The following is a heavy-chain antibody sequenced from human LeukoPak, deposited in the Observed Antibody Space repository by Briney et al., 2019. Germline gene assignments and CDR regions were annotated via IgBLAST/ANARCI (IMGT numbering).Heavy chain of an antibody. CDR2: ISSSGSAT. V-gene: IGHV3-48*03. CDR3: ARKISGSYYENIDY. Sequence: GGAPRHSCAAPVFTFATSEMNWGCEAPGGGLERVSYISSSGSATYYADSVKGRFTVFRDNTKNSLYLQMNSLTAEDTAVYYCARKISGSYYENIDYWGQGALVTVSS. D-gene: IGHD1-26*01. J-gene: IGHJ4*02. CDR1: VFTFATSE.